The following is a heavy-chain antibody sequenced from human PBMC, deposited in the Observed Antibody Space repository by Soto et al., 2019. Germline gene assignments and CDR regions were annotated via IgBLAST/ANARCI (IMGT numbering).Heavy chain of an antibody. CDR2: INAGNGNT. CDR1: GYAFTSYA. D-gene: IGHD1-1*01. J-gene: IGHJ5*02. CDR3: AREATQLELRRNNWFDP. V-gene: IGHV1-3*01. Sequence: GASVKVSCKASGYAFTSYAMHWVRQAPGQRLEWMGWINAGNGNTKYSQKFQGRVTITRDTSASTAYMELSSLRSEDTAVYYCAREATQLELRRNNWFDPWGQGTLVTVSS.